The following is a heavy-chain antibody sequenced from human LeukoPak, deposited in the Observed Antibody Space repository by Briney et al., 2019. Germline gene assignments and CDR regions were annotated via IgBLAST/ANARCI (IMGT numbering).Heavy chain of an antibody. V-gene: IGHV1-69*01. Sequence: QVQLVQSGAEVKKPGSSVKVSCTTSGGTFNTYTLNWVRQAPGQGLEWMGGIIPIHGTTNYAQKFQGRVTITADESTSTAYMELSSLRSEDTAVYYCARPTLAYYDSFGYYRDFDYWGQGTLVTVSS. J-gene: IGHJ4*02. CDR1: GGTFNTYT. CDR3: ARPTLAYYDSFGYYRDFDY. CDR2: IIPIHGTT. D-gene: IGHD3-22*01.